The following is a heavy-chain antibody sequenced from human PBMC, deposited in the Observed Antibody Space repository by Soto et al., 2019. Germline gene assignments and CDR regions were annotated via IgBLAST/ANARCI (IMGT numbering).Heavy chain of an antibody. J-gene: IGHJ3*02. CDR3: ARAPGYCSGGSCFHAFDI. D-gene: IGHD2-15*01. CDR1: GGSFSGYY. Sequence: QVQLQQWGAGLLKPSETLSLTCAVYGGSFSGYYWSWIRQPPGKGLEWIGEINHSGSTNYNPSLKSRVTISVDTSKNQFPLKLSSVTAADTAVYYCARAPGYCSGGSCFHAFDIWGQGTMVTVSS. V-gene: IGHV4-34*01. CDR2: INHSGST.